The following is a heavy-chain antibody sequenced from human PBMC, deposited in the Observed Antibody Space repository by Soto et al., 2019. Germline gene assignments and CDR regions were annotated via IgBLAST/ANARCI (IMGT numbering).Heavy chain of an antibody. CDR3: ARALGYSGYAGMDV. D-gene: IGHD5-12*01. V-gene: IGHV1-18*01. CDR2: ISPANGNT. J-gene: IGHJ6*02. Sequence: QVQLVQSGGEVKKPGASVKVSCKASGYTFTIYGINWVRQAPGQGLEWMGWISPANGNTNYAQKLQGRVTMTTDTSTSTASMELRSLRSDDTAVYYCARALGYSGYAGMDVWGQGTTVTVSS. CDR1: GYTFTIYG.